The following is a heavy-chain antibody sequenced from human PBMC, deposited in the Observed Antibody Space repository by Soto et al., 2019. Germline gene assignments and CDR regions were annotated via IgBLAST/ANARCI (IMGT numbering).Heavy chain of an antibody. CDR1: GFTFSSYS. CDR2: ISSSSSTI. J-gene: IGHJ4*02. V-gene: IGHV3-48*01. D-gene: IGHD6-19*01. Sequence: GGSLRLSCAASGFTFSSYSMNWVRQAPGKGLEWVSYISSSSSTIYYADSVKGRFTISRDNAKNSLYLQMNSLRAEDTAVYYCARDHPSSLAVAEPLGYWGQGTLVTVSS. CDR3: ARDHPSSLAVAEPLGY.